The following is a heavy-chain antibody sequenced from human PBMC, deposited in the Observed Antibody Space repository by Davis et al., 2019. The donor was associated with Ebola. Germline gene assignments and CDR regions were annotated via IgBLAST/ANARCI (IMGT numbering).Heavy chain of an antibody. CDR3: ASLRRTITGMDDGFDI. CDR2: IYPDDLDK. J-gene: IGHJ3*02. Sequence: GESLKISCKASGYIFINNWIGWVRQMPGKGLEWMAIIYPDDLDKRYSPSFRGQVTISADKSIRTAYLQWSSLKASDTAMYYCASLRRTITGMDDGFDIWGQGTMVTVSA. D-gene: IGHD1-20*01. V-gene: IGHV5-51*01. CDR1: GYIFINNW.